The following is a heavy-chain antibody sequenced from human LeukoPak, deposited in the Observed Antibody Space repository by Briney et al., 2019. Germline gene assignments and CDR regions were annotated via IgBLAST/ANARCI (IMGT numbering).Heavy chain of an antibody. D-gene: IGHD3-22*01. V-gene: IGHV2-5*01. CDR2: IYWNDDK. Sequence: SGPTLVNPTQTLTLTCTFSGFSLSTSGVGVGWIRQPPGKALEWLSLIYWNDDKRYSPSLKSRLTITKDTYKNQVVLTMTNMDPLDTATYYCAHSSTDYYDSSGLFDYWGQGTLVTVSS. J-gene: IGHJ4*02. CDR3: AHSSTDYYDSSGLFDY. CDR1: GFSLSTSGVG.